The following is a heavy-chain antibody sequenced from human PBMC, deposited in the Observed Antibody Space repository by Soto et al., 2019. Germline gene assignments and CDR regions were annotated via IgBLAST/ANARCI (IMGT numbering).Heavy chain of an antibody. D-gene: IGHD3-10*01. CDR2: ISGGGDTT. J-gene: IGHJ4*02. CDR1: GFTFNNYA. V-gene: IGHV3-23*01. CDR3: AKGRGGSGSLTPRVDF. Sequence: VQLLESGGGLVQPGGSLRLSCAASGFTFNNYAMTWVRQAPGKGLEWVSAISGGGDTTSYADSVKGRFIVSRDGSKNTLYLQMSSLRAEDTALYYCAKGRGGSGSLTPRVDFWGQGTLVTVSS.